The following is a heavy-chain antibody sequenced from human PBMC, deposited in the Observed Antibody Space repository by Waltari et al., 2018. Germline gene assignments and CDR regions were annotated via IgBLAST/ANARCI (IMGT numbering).Heavy chain of an antibody. V-gene: IGHV3-30*18. CDR1: GFTFSSYG. CDR3: AKMRDRADYFDY. J-gene: IGHJ4*02. Sequence: QVQLVESGGGVVQPGRSLRLSCAASGFTFSSYGMHWVRQAPGKGLECVAGIWYDGSKKYYADSVKGRFTISRDNSKNTLYLQMNSLRAEDTAMYYCAKMRDRADYFDYWGQGTLVTVSS. D-gene: IGHD2-21*02. CDR2: IWYDGSKK.